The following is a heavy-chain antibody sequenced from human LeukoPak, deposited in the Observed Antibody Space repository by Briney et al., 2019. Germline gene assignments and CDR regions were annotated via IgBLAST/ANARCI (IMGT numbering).Heavy chain of an antibody. V-gene: IGHV4-61*02. CDR1: GGSISSGSYY. CDR3: ARDRESLAVAGIERGAYYYYYMDV. J-gene: IGHJ6*03. CDR2: IYTSGST. D-gene: IGHD6-19*01. Sequence: SETLSLTCTVSGGSISSGSYYWSWIRQPAGKGLEWIGRIYTSGSTNYNPSLKSRVTISVDTSKNQFSLKLSSVTAADTAVYYCARDRESLAVAGIERGAYYYYYMDVWGKGTTVTISS.